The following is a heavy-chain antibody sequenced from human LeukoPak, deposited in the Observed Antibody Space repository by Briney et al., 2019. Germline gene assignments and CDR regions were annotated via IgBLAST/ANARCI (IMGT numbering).Heavy chain of an antibody. Sequence: GGSLRLSGAASGFTFDDYAMHWVRQAPGKGLEWVSGISWNSSSIGYADSVKGRFTISRDNAKNSLYLQKNSLRAEDMALYYCAKGPSSGSYYFDYWGQGTLVTVSS. CDR2: ISWNSSSI. CDR3: AKGPSSGSYYFDY. D-gene: IGHD1-26*01. CDR1: GFTFDDYA. J-gene: IGHJ4*02. V-gene: IGHV3-9*03.